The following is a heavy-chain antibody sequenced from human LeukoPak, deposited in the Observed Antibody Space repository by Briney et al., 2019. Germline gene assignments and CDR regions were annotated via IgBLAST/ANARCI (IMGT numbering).Heavy chain of an antibody. J-gene: IGHJ4*02. D-gene: IGHD2-15*01. CDR2: ISSNGGST. CDR1: GFTFSSYA. CDR3: ARGVVVAATTFDY. V-gene: IGHV3-64*01. Sequence: GGSLRLSCAASGFTFSSYAMHWVRQAPGKGLEYVSAISSNGGSTYYANSVKGRFTISRDNSKNTLYLQMGSLRAEDMAVYYCARGVVVAATTFDYWGQGTLVTVSS.